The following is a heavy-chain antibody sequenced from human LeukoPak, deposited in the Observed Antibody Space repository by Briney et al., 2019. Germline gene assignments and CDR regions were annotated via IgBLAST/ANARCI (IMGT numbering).Heavy chain of an antibody. Sequence: PGGSLRLSCAASGFTFSSYWMSWVRQAPGKGLEWVANIKQDGSEKYYVDSVKGRFTISRDNAKNSLYLQMNSLRAEDMALYYCAKGYRGYSYGADAFDIWGQGTMVTVSS. CDR2: IKQDGSEK. V-gene: IGHV3-7*03. J-gene: IGHJ3*02. CDR1: GFTFSSYW. D-gene: IGHD5-18*01. CDR3: AKGYRGYSYGADAFDI.